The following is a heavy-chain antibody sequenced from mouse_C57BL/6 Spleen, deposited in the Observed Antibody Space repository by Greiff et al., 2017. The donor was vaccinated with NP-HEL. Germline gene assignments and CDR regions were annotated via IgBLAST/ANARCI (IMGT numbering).Heavy chain of an antibody. V-gene: IGHV1-26*01. D-gene: IGHD1-1*01. Sequence: EVQLQQSGPELVKPGASVKISCKASGYTFTDYYMNWVKQSHGKSLEWIGDINPNNGGTSYNQKFKGKATLTVDKSSSTAYMELRSLTSEDSAVYYCAIGVYYYGSSWPHYYAMDYWGQGTSVTVSS. CDR1: GYTFTDYY. J-gene: IGHJ4*01. CDR2: INPNNGGT. CDR3: AIGVYYYGSSWPHYYAMDY.